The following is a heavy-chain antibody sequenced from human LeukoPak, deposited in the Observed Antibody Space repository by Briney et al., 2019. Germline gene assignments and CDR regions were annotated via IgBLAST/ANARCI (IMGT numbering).Heavy chain of an antibody. CDR2: IYYSGST. Sequence: SETLSLTCTVSGGSISRSSYYWGWIRQPPGKGLEWIGSIYYSGSTYYNPSLKSRVTISVDTSKNQFSLKLSSVTAADTAVYYCARRPFPTWSVPTYYFDYWGQGTLVTVSS. CDR3: ARRPFPTWSVPTYYFDY. D-gene: IGHD4-11*01. CDR1: GGSISRSSYY. V-gene: IGHV4-39*01. J-gene: IGHJ4*02.